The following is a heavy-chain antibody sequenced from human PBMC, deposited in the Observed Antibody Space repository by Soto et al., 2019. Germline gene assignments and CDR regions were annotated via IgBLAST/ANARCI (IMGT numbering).Heavy chain of an antibody. D-gene: IGHD6-6*01. J-gene: IGHJ5*02. CDR3: ARGDSSSTLFDP. CDR2: IIPIFGTA. CDR1: GGTFSSYA. V-gene: IGHV1-69*13. Sequence: SVKVSCKASGGTFSSYAISWVRQAPGQGLEWMGGIIPIFGTANYAQKFQGRVTITADASTSTAYMELSSLRSEDTAVYYCARGDSSSTLFDPWGQGTLVTVSS.